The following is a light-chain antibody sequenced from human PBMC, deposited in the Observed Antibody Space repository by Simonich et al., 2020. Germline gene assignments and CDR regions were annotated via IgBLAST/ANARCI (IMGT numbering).Light chain of an antibody. J-gene: IGKJ2*01. CDR2: GAS. CDR1: QSVSSN. V-gene: IGKV3-15*01. CDR3: QQYNNWPPYT. Sequence: EIVLTQSPATLSLSPGERATLSCRASQSVSSNLAWYQQKPGQAPRLLIYGASTRATCIPARFSGSGSGTEFTLTISSLQSEDFAVYYCQQYNNWPPYTFGQGTKLEIK.